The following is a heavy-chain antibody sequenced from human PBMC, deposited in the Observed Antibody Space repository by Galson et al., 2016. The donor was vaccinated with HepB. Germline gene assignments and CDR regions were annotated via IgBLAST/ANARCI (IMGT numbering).Heavy chain of an antibody. D-gene: IGHD5-18*01. Sequence: SLRLSCASSGFSFTTYGMHWVRQAPGKGLDCVASVCYGTSNTYFTDSVKGRFAISTDNSRNTLYLQMNSLRPEDTAVYSCARDAGSYRYGPGGYWGQGTLVAVSS. CDR3: ARDAGSYRYGPGGY. J-gene: IGHJ4*02. V-gene: IGHV3-30*02. CDR1: GFSFTTYG. CDR2: VCYGTSNT.